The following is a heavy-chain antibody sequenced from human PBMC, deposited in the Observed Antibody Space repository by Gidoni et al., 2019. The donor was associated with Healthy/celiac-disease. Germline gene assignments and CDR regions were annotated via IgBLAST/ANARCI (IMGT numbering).Heavy chain of an antibody. V-gene: IGHV3-21*01. CDR1: GFTFSSYS. J-gene: IGHJ6*02. CDR3: ATGGTALYGMDV. Sequence: EVQLVESGGGLLKPGGSLRLSCAASGFTFSSYSMNWVRQAPGKGLEWVSSISSSSSYIYYADSVKGRFTISRDNAKNSLYLQMNSLRAEDTAVYYCATGGTALYGMDVWGQGTTVTVSS. CDR2: ISSSSSYI. D-gene: IGHD3-16*01.